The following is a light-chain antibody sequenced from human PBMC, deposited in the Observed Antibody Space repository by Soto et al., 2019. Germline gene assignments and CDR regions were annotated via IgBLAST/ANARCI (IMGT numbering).Light chain of an antibody. Sequence: DIVLPQSPATLSLSPGARATLSCRASQSVGTYLAWYQLKPGQPPRHLIYDVSNRAAGIPGRFSGSGSGTDFTLTISSLEPEDFAVYYCQKGSNWPITFGPGTRLEIK. V-gene: IGKV3-11*01. CDR1: QSVGTY. CDR3: QKGSNWPIT. CDR2: DVS. J-gene: IGKJ5*01.